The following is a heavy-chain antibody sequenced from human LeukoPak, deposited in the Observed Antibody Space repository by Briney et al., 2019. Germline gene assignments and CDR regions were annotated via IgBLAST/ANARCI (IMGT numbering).Heavy chain of an antibody. D-gene: IGHD3-10*01. V-gene: IGHV3-30*02. Sequence: GGSLRLSCAASGFTFSSYGMHWVRQAPGKGLEWVAFIRYDGSNKYYADSAKGRFTISRDNSKNTLYLQMNSLRAEDTAVYYCAKSRPYYYGSGSSLDYWGQGTLVTVSS. J-gene: IGHJ4*02. CDR1: GFTFSSYG. CDR3: AKSRPYYYGSGSSLDY. CDR2: IRYDGSNK.